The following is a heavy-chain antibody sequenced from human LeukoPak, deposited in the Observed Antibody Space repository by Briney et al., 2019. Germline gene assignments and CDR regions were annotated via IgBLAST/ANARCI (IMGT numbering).Heavy chain of an antibody. CDR3: ATSNDAKIAPFDH. CDR1: GVSMSTYQ. V-gene: IGHV4-4*09. Sequence: SETLSLTCTVSGVSMSTYQWSWVRQSPEKGLEWIGCINTKGETSYNPSLKSRVTTSVDTSKSQFSLRLTSVTAADTAVYYCATSNDAKIAPFDHWGQGAPVTVSS. D-gene: IGHD2-21*01. CDR2: INTKGET. J-gene: IGHJ4*02.